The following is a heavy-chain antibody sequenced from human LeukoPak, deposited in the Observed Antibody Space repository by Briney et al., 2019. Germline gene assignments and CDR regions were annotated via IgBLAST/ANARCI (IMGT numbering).Heavy chain of an antibody. CDR1: GYSFPSYD. D-gene: IGHD3-10*01. CDR3: ARGPHYGSGDDY. J-gene: IGHJ4*02. V-gene: IGHV1-8*01. Sequence: ASVKVSCKASGYSFPSYDITWVRQATGQGLEWMGWMNPNSGNTGYAQKFQGRVTMTRNTSISTAYMELSSLRSEDTAVYYCARGPHYGSGDDYWGQGTLVTVSS. CDR2: MNPNSGNT.